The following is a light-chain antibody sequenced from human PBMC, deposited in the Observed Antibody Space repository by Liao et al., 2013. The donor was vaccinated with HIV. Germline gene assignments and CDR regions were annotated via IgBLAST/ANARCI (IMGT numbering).Light chain of an antibody. CDR2: YDS. CDR3: QVWDSNSDHPYV. CDR1: NIGSKS. Sequence: SYMLTQPPSVSVAPGATARITCGGNNIGSKSVHWYQQKPGQAPVLVIYYDSDRPSGIPERFSGSKSGNTATLTISRVEAGDEADYYCQVWDSNSDHPYVFGTGTKVTVL. J-gene: IGLJ1*01. V-gene: IGLV3-21*01.